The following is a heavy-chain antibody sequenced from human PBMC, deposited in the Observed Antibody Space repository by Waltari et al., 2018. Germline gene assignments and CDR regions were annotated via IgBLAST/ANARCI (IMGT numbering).Heavy chain of an antibody. CDR2: INHGGNT. CDR1: GGSFNGYY. Sequence: QVQLQQWGAGLLQPSETLSLTCALYGGSFNGYYWGWIRQPPGKGLGWIGEINHGGNTKHNPSLRSRVTMLVDTSKSQFSLKRNSVTAADTAVYYCVRLEDCTGPGGNCYSGDSFAMDVWGQGTTVTVSS. J-gene: IGHJ6*02. CDR3: VRLEDCTGPGGNCYSGDSFAMDV. V-gene: IGHV4-34*02. D-gene: IGHD2-8*02.